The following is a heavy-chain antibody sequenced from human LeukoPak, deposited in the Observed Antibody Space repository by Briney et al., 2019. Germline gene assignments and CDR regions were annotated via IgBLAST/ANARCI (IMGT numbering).Heavy chain of an antibody. V-gene: IGHV3-7*01. CDR1: GFTFSSYW. Sequence: PGGSLRLSCAAAGFTFSSYWMSWVRQAPGKGLEWVANIKQDGSDTYYVDSVKGRFTISRDNAKNSLYLQMNSLRAEDTAVYYCARGPDTVSGPLWGQGTLVTVSS. CDR3: ARGPDTVSGPL. J-gene: IGHJ4*02. CDR2: IKQDGSDT. D-gene: IGHD5-18*01.